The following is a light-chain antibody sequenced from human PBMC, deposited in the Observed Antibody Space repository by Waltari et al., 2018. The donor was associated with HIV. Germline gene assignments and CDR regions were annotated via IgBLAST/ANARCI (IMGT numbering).Light chain of an antibody. J-gene: IGLJ2*01. CDR3: QVWDTNTDQYVI. CDR1: NIGSKS. Sequence: SYVLTQPPSVSVAPGKTARITCGGENIGSKSVNWYQKQPGQAPVIVIYHVTDRPSGIPDRFSGSNSEDTATLTIRRVEAGDEADYFCQVWDTNTDQYVIFGGGTNLAV. CDR2: HVT. V-gene: IGLV3-21*01.